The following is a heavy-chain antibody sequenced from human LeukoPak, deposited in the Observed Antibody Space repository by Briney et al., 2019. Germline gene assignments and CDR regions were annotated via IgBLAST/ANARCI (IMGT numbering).Heavy chain of an antibody. V-gene: IGHV3-21*01. D-gene: IGHD6-13*01. CDR1: GFTFSSYS. CDR2: ISSSSYI. CDR3: ARDVSSIQKGYYYMDV. J-gene: IGHJ6*03. Sequence: SGGSLRLSCAASGFTFSSYSMNWVRQAPGKGLEWVSYISSSSYIYYADSVKGRFTISRDNAKNSLYLQMNSLRAEDTAVYYCARDVSSIQKGYYYMDVWGKGTTVTVSS.